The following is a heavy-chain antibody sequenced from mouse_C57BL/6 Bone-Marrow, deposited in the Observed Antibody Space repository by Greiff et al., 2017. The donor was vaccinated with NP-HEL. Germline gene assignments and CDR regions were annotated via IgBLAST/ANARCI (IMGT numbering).Heavy chain of an antibody. CDR3: TTSFYSNYAWDY. CDR2: IDPENGDT. J-gene: IGHJ4*01. CDR1: GFNIKDDY. D-gene: IGHD2-5*01. V-gene: IGHV14-4*01. Sequence: VQLQQSGAELVRPGASVKLSCTASGFNIKDDYMHWVKQRPEQGLEWIGWIDPENGDTEYASKFQGKATITADTSSNTAYLQLSSLTSEDTAVYYCTTSFYSNYAWDYWGQGTSVTVSS.